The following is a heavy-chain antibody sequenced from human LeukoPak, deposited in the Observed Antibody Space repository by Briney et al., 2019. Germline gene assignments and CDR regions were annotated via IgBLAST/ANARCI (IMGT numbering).Heavy chain of an antibody. Sequence: ASVKVSCKASGYTFTSYGISWVRQAPGQGLEWMGWISAYNGNTNYAQKLQGRVTMTTDTSTSTAYMELRSLRSDDTAVYYCARATPTTVDPYYFDYWGQGTLVTVSS. CDR3: ARATPTTVDPYYFDY. CDR1: GYTFTSYG. V-gene: IGHV1-18*01. J-gene: IGHJ4*02. D-gene: IGHD4-23*01. CDR2: ISAYNGNT.